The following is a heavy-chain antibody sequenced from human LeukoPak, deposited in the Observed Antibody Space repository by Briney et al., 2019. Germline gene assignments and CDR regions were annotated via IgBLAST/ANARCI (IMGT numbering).Heavy chain of an antibody. D-gene: IGHD3-3*01. CDR3: ATDYYDFWSGYLPPFDP. CDR1: GYTLTELS. J-gene: IGHJ5*02. CDR2: FDPEDGET. V-gene: IGHV1-24*01. Sequence: ASVKVSCKVSGYTLTELSMHWVRQAPGKGLEWMGGFDPEDGETIYAQKFQGRVTMTGDTSTDTAYMELSSLRSEDTAVYYCATDYYDFWSGYLPPFDPWGQGTLVTVSS.